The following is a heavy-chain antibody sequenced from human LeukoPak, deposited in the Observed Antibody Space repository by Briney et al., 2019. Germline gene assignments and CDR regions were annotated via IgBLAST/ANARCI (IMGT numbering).Heavy chain of an antibody. CDR2: INHSGSA. CDR3: ARGKYGGNAFDI. J-gene: IGHJ3*02. D-gene: IGHD3-16*01. V-gene: IGHV4-34*01. CDR1: GGSFSGYY. Sequence: SETLSLTCAVYGGSFSGYYWSWIRQSPGKGLEWIGEINHSGSANYNPSLKSRVTISVDTSKNQFSLKLNSVSAADTAVYYCARGKYGGNAFDIWGQGTMVTVSS.